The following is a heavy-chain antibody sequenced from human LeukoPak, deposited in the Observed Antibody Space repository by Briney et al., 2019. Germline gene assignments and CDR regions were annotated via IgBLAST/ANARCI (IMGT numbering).Heavy chain of an antibody. CDR2: IHYSARI. CDR3: TREVRSAWASFDP. Sequence: PSETLSLTCTVSGYSISSGYYWGWIRQPPGKGLEWIGSIHYSARIYYNPSLKSRLTTSPDTSKNQFSLKLTSVTAADTAVYYCTREVRSAWASFDPWGQGTLVIVSS. CDR1: GYSISSGYY. V-gene: IGHV4-38-2*02. D-gene: IGHD1-26*01. J-gene: IGHJ5*02.